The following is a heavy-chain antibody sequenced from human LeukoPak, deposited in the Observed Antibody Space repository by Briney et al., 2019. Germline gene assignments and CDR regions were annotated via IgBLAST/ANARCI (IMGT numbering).Heavy chain of an antibody. CDR1: GFTFSSYS. D-gene: IGHD1-26*01. Sequence: GGSLRLSCAASGFTFSSYSMNWVRQAPGKGLEWVSHITASGTAMXXXXSVKGRFTISRDNAKNSLYLQMNSLRDEDTAVYASSGSYRFDYWGQGTLVTVSS. CDR2: ITASGTAM. J-gene: IGHJ4*02. V-gene: IGHV3-48*02. CDR3: SGSYRFDY.